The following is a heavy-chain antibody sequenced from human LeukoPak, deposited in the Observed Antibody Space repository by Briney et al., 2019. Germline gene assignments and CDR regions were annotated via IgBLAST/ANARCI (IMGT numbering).Heavy chain of an antibody. Sequence: GGSLRLSCAATGFTFSDHYIDWVRQAPGKGLEWVGRSRDKGNSYTTAYAASVRGRFTISRDDSKNSLYLQMNSLKIEDTAVYYCTKLARAPRDFDYWGQGTLVTVSS. D-gene: IGHD3-10*01. CDR3: TKLARAPRDFDY. J-gene: IGHJ4*01. V-gene: IGHV3-72*01. CDR2: SRDKGNSYTT. CDR1: GFTFSDHY.